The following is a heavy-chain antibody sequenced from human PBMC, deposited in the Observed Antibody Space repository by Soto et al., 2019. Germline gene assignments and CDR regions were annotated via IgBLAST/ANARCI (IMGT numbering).Heavy chain of an antibody. V-gene: IGHV3-33*01. D-gene: IGHD2-21*01. CDR1: GFTFNTYG. CDR2: IWYDENNK. J-gene: IGHJ4*02. CDR3: ARDVVEYFDF. Sequence: QPGGSLRLSCAASGFTFNTYGMHWVRQAPGKGLEWVAVIWYDENNKYYADSVKGRFTISRDNSKNTLYLQMNSLRGEDTAVYYCARDVVEYFDFWGQGALVTVSS.